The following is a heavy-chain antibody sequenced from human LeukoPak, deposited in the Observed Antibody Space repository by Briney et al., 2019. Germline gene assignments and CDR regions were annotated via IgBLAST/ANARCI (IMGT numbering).Heavy chain of an antibody. Sequence: GGSLRLSCAASGFTFSSYGMHWVRQAPGKGLEWVAFIRYDGSNKYYADSAKGRFTISRDNSKNTLYLQMNSLRAEDTAVYYCAKRGSGWYVGYYCYMDVWGKGTTVTISS. V-gene: IGHV3-30*02. CDR1: GFTFSSYG. CDR2: IRYDGSNK. J-gene: IGHJ6*03. CDR3: AKRGSGWYVGYYCYMDV. D-gene: IGHD6-19*01.